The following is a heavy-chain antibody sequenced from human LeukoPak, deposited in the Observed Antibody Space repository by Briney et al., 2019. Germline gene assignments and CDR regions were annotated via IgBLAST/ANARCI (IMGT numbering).Heavy chain of an antibody. CDR1: GGSFSGYY. CDR3: ARSGSGSYYYYYYYMDV. J-gene: IGHJ6*03. D-gene: IGHD3-10*01. V-gene: IGHV4-34*01. CDR2: IYHSGST. Sequence: SETLSLTCAVYGGSFSGYYWSWIRRPPGKGLEWIGEIYHSGSTNYNPSLKSRVTISVDTSKNQFSLKLSSVTAADTAVYYCARSGSGSYYYYYYYMDVWGKGTTVTVSS.